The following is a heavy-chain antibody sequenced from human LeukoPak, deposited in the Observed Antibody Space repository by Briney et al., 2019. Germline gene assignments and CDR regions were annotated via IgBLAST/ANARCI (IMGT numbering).Heavy chain of an antibody. CDR3: ASPFGGYYDSRGSAFDI. CDR2: IYHSGST. D-gene: IGHD3-22*01. CDR1: GGSISSGGYY. Sequence: TSETLSLTCTVSGGSISSGGYYWSWIRQPPGKGLEWIGYIYHSGSTNYNPSLKSRVTISVDKSKNQFSLKLSSVTAADTAVYYCASPFGGYYDSRGSAFDIWGQGTTVTVSS. J-gene: IGHJ3*02. V-gene: IGHV4-30-2*01.